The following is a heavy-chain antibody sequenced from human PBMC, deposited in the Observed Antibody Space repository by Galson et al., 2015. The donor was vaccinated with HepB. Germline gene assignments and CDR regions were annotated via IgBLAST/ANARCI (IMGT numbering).Heavy chain of an antibody. Sequence: SVKVSCKASGYTFTGYYMHWVRQAPGQGLEWMGRINPNSGGTNYAQKFQGRVTMTRDTSISTAYMELSRLRSDDTAVYYCARDLFQSPPGGVTMIVVVEDYWGQGTLVTVSS. CDR2: INPNSGGT. J-gene: IGHJ4*02. D-gene: IGHD3-22*01. CDR3: ARDLFQSPPGGVTMIVVVEDY. CDR1: GYTFTGYY. V-gene: IGHV1-2*06.